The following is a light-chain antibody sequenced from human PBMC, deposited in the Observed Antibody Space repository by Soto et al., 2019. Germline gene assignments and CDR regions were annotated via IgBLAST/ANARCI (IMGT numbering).Light chain of an antibody. CDR1: QSVNNN. J-gene: IGKJ1*01. CDR2: DAS. Sequence: EIVLTQSPATLSVSPGDRATLSCRASQSVNNNLAWFQQKPGQAPRLLIYDASNRASGIPARFSGSGSGTDFTLTISSLEPEDFAVYYCQQRSNWPRTFGQGTKVEI. V-gene: IGKV3-11*01. CDR3: QQRSNWPRT.